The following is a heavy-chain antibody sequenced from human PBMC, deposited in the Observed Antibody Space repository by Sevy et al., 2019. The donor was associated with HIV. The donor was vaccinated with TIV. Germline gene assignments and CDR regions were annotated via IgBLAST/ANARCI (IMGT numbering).Heavy chain of an antibody. CDR1: GGSISSSSYY. CDR3: AVVTIFGVVTDNWFDP. J-gene: IGHJ5*02. V-gene: IGHV4-39*01. CDR2: IYYSGST. Sequence: PETLSLTCTVSGGSISSSSYYWGWIRQPPGKGLEWIGSIYYSGSTYYNPSLKSRVTISVDTSKNQVSLKLSSVTAADTAVYYCAVVTIFGVVTDNWFDPWGQGTRVTVSS. D-gene: IGHD3-3*01.